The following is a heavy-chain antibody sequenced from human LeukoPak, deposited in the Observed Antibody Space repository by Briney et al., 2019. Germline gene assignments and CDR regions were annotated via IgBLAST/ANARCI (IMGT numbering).Heavy chain of an antibody. D-gene: IGHD3-10*01. J-gene: IGHJ3*02. V-gene: IGHV4-39*01. CDR2: IYYSGST. CDR3: ARHGYYPFITMVRGVDNDAFDI. CDR1: GGSISSSSYY. Sequence: PSETLSLTCTVSGGSISSSSYYWGWIRQPPGKGLEWIGSIYYSGSTNYNPSLKSRVTISVDTSKNQFSLKLSSVTAADTAVYYCARHGYYPFITMVRGVDNDAFDIWGQGTMVTVSS.